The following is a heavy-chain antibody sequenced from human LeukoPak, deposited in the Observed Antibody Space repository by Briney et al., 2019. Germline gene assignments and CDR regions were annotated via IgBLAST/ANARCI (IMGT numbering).Heavy chain of an antibody. CDR3: ASGGVNCSGGSCYTFDY. CDR1: GGSISRGGYY. D-gene: IGHD2-15*01. Sequence: SETLSLPCTVSGGSISRGGYYWSWVRQPPGKGLEGIGDIYYSGSTYYNPSLKSRVTISVDTSKNQFSLKLSSVTAADTAVYYCASGGVNCSGGSCYTFDYWGQGTLVTVSS. J-gene: IGHJ4*02. CDR2: IYYSGST. V-gene: IGHV4-31*03.